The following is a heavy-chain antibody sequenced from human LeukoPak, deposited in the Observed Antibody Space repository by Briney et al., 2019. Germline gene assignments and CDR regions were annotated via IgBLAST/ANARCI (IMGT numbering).Heavy chain of an antibody. V-gene: IGHV1-2*02. J-gene: IGHJ4*02. CDR3: ASGSNYDSSGYYSY. CDR2: IHPTSGGT. CDR1: GYTFTGYY. D-gene: IGHD3-22*01. Sequence: GASVKVSCKASGYTFTGYYMHWVRQAPGQGLEWMGWIHPTSGGTNFAQRFQGRVTMTRDTSTSTVYMELSSLRSGDTAVYYCASGSNYDSSGYYSYWGQGTLVTVSS.